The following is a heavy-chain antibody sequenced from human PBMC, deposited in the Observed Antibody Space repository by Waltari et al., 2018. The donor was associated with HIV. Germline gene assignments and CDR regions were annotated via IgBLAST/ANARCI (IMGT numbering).Heavy chain of an antibody. CDR2: MSGTGGTG. Sequence: VHLLESGGGLVQPGGSLRLSCAASGFSFSSYALSWVRQAPGKGLEWVSAMSGTGGTGYYADSVRGRFTISRDNAKNTLFLQMDSLRADDTAVYYCAKVYYYDSSTYFLKVPHYDYWCQGTLVTVSS. CDR1: GFSFSSYA. CDR3: AKVYYYDSSTYFLKVPHYDY. D-gene: IGHD3-22*01. J-gene: IGHJ4*02. V-gene: IGHV3-23*01.